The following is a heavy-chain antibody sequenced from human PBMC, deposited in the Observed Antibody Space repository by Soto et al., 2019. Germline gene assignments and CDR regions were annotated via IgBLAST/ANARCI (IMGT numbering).Heavy chain of an antibody. CDR1: GYTFTSYD. CDR3: ARGRIAAAGDDY. V-gene: IGHV1-8*01. D-gene: IGHD6-13*01. J-gene: IGHJ4*02. Sequence: VKVSCKASGYTFTSYDINWVRQATGQGLEWMGWMNPNSGNTGYAQKFQGRVTMTRNTSISTAYMELSSLRSEDTAVYYCARGRIAAAGDDYWGQGTLVTVSS. CDR2: MNPNSGNT.